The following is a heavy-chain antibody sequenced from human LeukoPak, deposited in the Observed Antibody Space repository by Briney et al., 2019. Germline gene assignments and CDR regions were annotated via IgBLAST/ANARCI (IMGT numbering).Heavy chain of an antibody. Sequence: SQTLSLTCTVSGGSISSYYWSWIRHTPGQGLEWIVYIYYSGSTNHNPSLKSRVTISVDTSKNQFSLKLSSVTAADTAVYYCATTYYDILTGQNWFDPWGQGTLVTVSS. CDR1: GGSISSYY. CDR2: IYYSGST. D-gene: IGHD3-9*01. V-gene: IGHV4-59*01. CDR3: ATTYYDILTGQNWFDP. J-gene: IGHJ5*02.